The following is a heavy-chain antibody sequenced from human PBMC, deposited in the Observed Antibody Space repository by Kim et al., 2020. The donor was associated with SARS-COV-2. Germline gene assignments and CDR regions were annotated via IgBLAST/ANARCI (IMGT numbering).Heavy chain of an antibody. Sequence: SETLSLTCAVYGGSFSGYYWSWIRQPPGKGLEWIGEINRSGSTNYNPSLKSRVTISVDTSKNQFSLKLSSVTAADTAVYYCARGHYYGSGSYYNPRRLPFDYWGQGTLVTVSS. V-gene: IGHV4-34*01. D-gene: IGHD3-10*01. CDR1: GGSFSGYY. CDR3: ARGHYYGSGSYYNPRRLPFDY. J-gene: IGHJ4*02. CDR2: INRSGST.